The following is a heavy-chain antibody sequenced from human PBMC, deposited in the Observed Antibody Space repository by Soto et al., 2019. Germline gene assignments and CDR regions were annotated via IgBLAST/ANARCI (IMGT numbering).Heavy chain of an antibody. CDR1: GFTFSRYS. V-gene: IGHV3-48*04. CDR2: ISHSSTTI. Sequence: AGGSLRLSCAASGFTFSRYSMNWVRQVPGKGLEWISYISHSSTTIYYADSVKGRFTISRDNAKNSLYLQMNSLRAEDTALYYCARDEPYSYDNSNYLVFDYWSQGTLVTVSS. J-gene: IGHJ4*02. CDR3: ARDEPYSYDNSNYLVFDY. D-gene: IGHD3-22*01.